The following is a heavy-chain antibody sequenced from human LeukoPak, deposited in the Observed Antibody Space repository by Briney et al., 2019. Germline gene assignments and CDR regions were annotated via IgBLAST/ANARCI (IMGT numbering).Heavy chain of an antibody. CDR3: ARKGSSSGSGAIDI. CDR1: GFTFSSYW. D-gene: IGHD6-19*01. V-gene: IGHV3-74*01. J-gene: IGHJ3*02. CDR2: INSDGSGA. Sequence: PRGSLRLSCAASGFTFSSYWMHWVRQAPGKGLVWVSHINSDGSGANYAGSVKGRFTISRDNPKNTLYLQLNCLRAEYTAVYYCARKGSSSGSGAIDIWGQGEPVTVSS.